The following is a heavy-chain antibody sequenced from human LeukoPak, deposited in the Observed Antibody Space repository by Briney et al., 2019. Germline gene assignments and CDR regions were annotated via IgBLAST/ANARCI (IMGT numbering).Heavy chain of an antibody. D-gene: IGHD1-1*01. V-gene: IGHV4-59*01. CDR1: GDSMSNYY. CDR3: ARDRQLERRGLDY. Sequence: PSETLSLTCTVSGDSMSNYYWSWIRQPPGKGLEWIGLFYYSGSTNYNPSLKSRVTISIDTSKNQFSLQLSSVTPADTAVYYCARDRQLERRGLDYWGQGALVTVSS. J-gene: IGHJ4*02. CDR2: FYYSGST.